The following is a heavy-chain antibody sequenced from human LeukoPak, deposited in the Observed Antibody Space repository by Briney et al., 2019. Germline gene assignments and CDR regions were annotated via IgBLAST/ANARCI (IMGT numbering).Heavy chain of an antibody. Sequence: PSETLSLTCTVSGYSISSGYYWGWIRQPPGKGLEWIGSIYHSGSTYYNPSLKSRVTISVDTSKNQFSLKLSSVTAADTAVYYCARDTGTKVDYWGQGTLVTVSS. J-gene: IGHJ4*02. CDR2: IYHSGST. CDR3: ARDTGTKVDY. V-gene: IGHV4-38-2*02. CDR1: GYSISSGYY. D-gene: IGHD1-1*01.